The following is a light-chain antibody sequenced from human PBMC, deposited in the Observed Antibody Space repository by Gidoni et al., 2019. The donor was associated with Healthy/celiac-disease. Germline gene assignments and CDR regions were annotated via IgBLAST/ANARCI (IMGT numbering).Light chain of an antibody. V-gene: IGKV1-39*01. CDR2: AAS. Sequence: DIQMNQPPSSLSASVGDRVTITCRASQCISSYLNIYQQKPGKAPKLLIYAASSLQSGVPSRFSGSGAGTDFTITISSLQPEDFATYYCQQSYSTPRTFGGGTKVEIK. CDR3: QQSYSTPRT. CDR1: QCISSY. J-gene: IGKJ4*02.